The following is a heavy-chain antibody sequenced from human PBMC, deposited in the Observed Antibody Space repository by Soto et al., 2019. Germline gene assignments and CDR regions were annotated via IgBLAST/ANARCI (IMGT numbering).Heavy chain of an antibody. CDR2: ISGSGDST. CDR1: GFTFSSYA. Sequence: LRLSCAASGFTFSSYAMSWVRQAPGKGLEWVSVISGSGDSTFYADSVKGRFTISRDNSKNTLYLQMNSLRAEDTAVYYCAKRAWGYFYFDYWGQGTLVTVSS. V-gene: IGHV3-23*01. J-gene: IGHJ4*02. CDR3: AKRAWGYFYFDY. D-gene: IGHD1-26*01.